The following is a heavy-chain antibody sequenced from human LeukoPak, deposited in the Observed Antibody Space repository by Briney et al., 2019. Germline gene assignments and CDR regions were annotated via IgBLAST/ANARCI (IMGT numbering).Heavy chain of an antibody. J-gene: IGHJ6*03. CDR2: ISYDGSNQ. D-gene: IGHD6-13*01. CDR1: GFTFSSYG. CDR3: AKDSSGASSSWYYYYYHMDV. V-gene: IGHV3-30*18. Sequence: GGSLRLSCAASGFTFSSYGMHWVRQAPGKGLEWVAVISYDGSNQYYADSVKGRFTISRDNSKNTLYLQMNSLRAEDTAVCYCAKDSSGASSSWYYYYYHMDVWGKGTTVTVSS.